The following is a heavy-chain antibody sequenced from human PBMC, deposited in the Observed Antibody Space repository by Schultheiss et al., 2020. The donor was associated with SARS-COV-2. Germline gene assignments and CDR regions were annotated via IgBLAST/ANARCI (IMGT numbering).Heavy chain of an antibody. CDR3: ARHVIPGYYVSSGYCWFDP. J-gene: IGHJ5*02. CDR1: GYSFTSYW. D-gene: IGHD3-22*01. V-gene: IGHV5-51*01. Sequence: GGSLRLSCKGSGYSFTSYWIGWVRQMPGKGLEWMGIIYPGDSDTRYSPSFQGQVTISADNSISTAYLQWSSLKASDTAMYYCARHVIPGYYVSSGYCWFDPRGQGGRVTVAS. CDR2: IYPGDSDT.